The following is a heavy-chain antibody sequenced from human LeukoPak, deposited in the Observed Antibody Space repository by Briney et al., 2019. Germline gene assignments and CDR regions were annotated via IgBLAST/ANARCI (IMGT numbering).Heavy chain of an antibody. CDR1: GFTFSSYW. D-gene: IGHD2-8*01. V-gene: IGHV3-7*05. J-gene: IGHJ5*02. Sequence: GRSLRLSCAASGFTFSSYWMSWVRQAPGKGLEWVANIKQDGSEKYYVDSVKGRFTISRDNAKNSLYLQMNSLRAEDTAVYYCARDAMVYANNWFDPWGQGTLVTVSS. CDR3: ARDAMVYANNWFDP. CDR2: IKQDGSEK.